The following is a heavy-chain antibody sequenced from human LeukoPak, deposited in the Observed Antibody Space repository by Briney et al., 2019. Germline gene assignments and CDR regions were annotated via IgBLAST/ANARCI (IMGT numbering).Heavy chain of an antibody. CDR1: GYTFTGYY. V-gene: IGHV1-69*06. CDR3: ALEESGSYLLENY. D-gene: IGHD1-26*01. CDR2: IIPIFGTA. J-gene: IGHJ4*02. Sequence: SVKVSCKASGYTFTGYYMHWVRQAPGQGLEWMGGIIPIFGTANYAQKFQGRVTITADKSTSTAYMELSSLRSEDTAVYYCALEESGSYLLENYWGQGTLVTVSS.